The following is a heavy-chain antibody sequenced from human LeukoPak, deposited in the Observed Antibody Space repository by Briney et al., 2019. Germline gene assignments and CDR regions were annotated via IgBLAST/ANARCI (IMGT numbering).Heavy chain of an antibody. V-gene: IGHV4-4*02. CDR2: IYHSGST. CDR3: ASKQRITIFGVVGCDAFDI. J-gene: IGHJ3*02. Sequence: PSETLSLTCAVSGGSISSSNWWSWVRQPPGKGLEWIGEIYHSGSTNYNPSLKSRVTISVDKSKNQFSLKLSSVTAADTAVYYCASKQRITIFGVVGCDAFDIWGQGTMVTVSS. D-gene: IGHD3-3*01. CDR1: GGSISSSNW.